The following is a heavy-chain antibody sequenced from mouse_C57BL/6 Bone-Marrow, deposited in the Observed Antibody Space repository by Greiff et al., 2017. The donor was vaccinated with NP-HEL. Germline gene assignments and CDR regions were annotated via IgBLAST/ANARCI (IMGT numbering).Heavy chain of an antibody. CDR1: GYSFTGYY. V-gene: IGHV1-42*01. CDR2: INPSTGGT. J-gene: IGHJ3*01. Sequence: EVQLQQSGPELVKPGASVKISCKASGYSFTGYYMNWVMQSPEKSLEWIGEINPSTGGTTYNQKFKAKATLTVDKSSSTAYMQLKSRTSEDSAVYYGAREGYYGNPAWFAYWGQGTLVTVSA. D-gene: IGHD2-1*01. CDR3: AREGYYGNPAWFAY.